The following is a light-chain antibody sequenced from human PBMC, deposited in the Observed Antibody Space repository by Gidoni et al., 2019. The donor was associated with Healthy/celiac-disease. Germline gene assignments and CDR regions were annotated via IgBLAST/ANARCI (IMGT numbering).Light chain of an antibody. Sequence: EIVLTQSPGTLSLSPGERATLSCRASQSVSSSYLAWYQQKPGQAPRLLNYGASSRATGVPDRFSGSGSGTDFTLTISRLGPEDFAVYYCQQYGSSSWTFGQGTKVEIK. V-gene: IGKV3-20*01. CDR2: GAS. CDR3: QQYGSSSWT. J-gene: IGKJ1*01. CDR1: QSVSSSY.